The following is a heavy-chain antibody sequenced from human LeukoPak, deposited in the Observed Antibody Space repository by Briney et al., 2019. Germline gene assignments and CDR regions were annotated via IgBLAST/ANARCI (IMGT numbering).Heavy chain of an antibody. Sequence: GGPLRLSCAASGFTFTSYGMHWVRQAPGKGLEWVAVISYDGSNKYYADSVQGRFTISRDNSKNTLYLQMNSLRAEDTAVYYCAKPYSSGLTPYSYYYYGMDVWGQGTTVTVSS. V-gene: IGHV3-30*18. CDR2: ISYDGSNK. D-gene: IGHD6-19*01. CDR3: AKPYSSGLTPYSYYYYGMDV. CDR1: GFTFTSYG. J-gene: IGHJ6*02.